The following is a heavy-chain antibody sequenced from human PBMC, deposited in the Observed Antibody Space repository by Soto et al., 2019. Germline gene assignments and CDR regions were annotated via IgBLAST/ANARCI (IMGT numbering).Heavy chain of an antibody. J-gene: IGHJ4*02. CDR1: GFIFNTYS. CDR3: ARDNYVIDY. Sequence: PGGSLRLSCAASGFIFNTYSMNWLRQAPGKGLEWVSYISSSSSTIYYADSVKGRFTISRDNAKNSLFLQMNSLRDEDTAVYYCARDNYVIDYWGQGTLVTVSS. V-gene: IGHV3-48*02. D-gene: IGHD3-10*02. CDR2: ISSSSSTI.